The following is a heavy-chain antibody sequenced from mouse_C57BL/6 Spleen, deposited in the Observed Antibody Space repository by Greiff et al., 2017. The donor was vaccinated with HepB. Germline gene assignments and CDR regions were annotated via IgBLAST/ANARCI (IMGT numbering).Heavy chain of an antibody. CDR3: ARGGIYDGYRYAMDY. CDR2: IDPSDSYT. V-gene: IGHV1-69*01. CDR1: GYTFTSYW. Sequence: VQLQQPGAELVMPGASVKLSCKASGYTFTSYWMHWVKQRPGQGLEWIGEIDPSDSYTNYNQKFKGKSTLTVDKSSSTAYMQLSSLTSEDSAVYYCARGGIYDGYRYAMDYWGQGTSVTVSS. D-gene: IGHD2-3*01. J-gene: IGHJ4*01.